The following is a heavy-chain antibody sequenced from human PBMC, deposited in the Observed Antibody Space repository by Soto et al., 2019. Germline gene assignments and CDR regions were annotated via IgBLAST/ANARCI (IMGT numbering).Heavy chain of an antibody. CDR2: IYYSGST. D-gene: IGHD2-2*01. CDR1: GGSFSGYY. CDR3: ARPRNIVVVPAAMSPFYWFDP. J-gene: IGHJ5*02. V-gene: IGHV4-39*01. Sequence: SETLSLTCAVYGGSFSGYYWGWIRQPPGKGLEWIGSIYYSGSTYYNPSLKSRVTISVDTSKNQFSLKLSSVTAADTAVYYCARPRNIVVVPAAMSPFYWFDPWGQGTLVTVSS.